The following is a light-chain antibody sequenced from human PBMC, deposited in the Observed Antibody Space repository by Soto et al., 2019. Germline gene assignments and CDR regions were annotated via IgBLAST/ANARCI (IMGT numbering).Light chain of an antibody. CDR3: NSYTGSSTYV. V-gene: IGLV2-14*01. Sequence: QSALTQPASVSGSPGQSITISCTGTSSDVGGYDFVSWYQQHPGKAPKLMIYDVNDRPSGVSNRFSGSKSGNTASLTISGLQAEDEADYYCNSYTGSSTYVFGTGTKLTVL. CDR1: SSDVGGYDF. J-gene: IGLJ1*01. CDR2: DVN.